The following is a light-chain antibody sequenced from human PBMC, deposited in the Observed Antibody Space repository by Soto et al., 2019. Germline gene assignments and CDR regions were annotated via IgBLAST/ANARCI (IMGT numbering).Light chain of an antibody. V-gene: IGKV3-20*01. CDR3: QQYGSSPFT. CDR1: QSVSSSY. J-gene: IGKJ3*01. Sequence: IVFTQSPGTRSLSPGERATLCCRASQSVSSSYLAWYQQKPGQAPRLLIYGASSRATGIPDRFSGSGSGTDFTLTISRLEPEDFAVYYCQQYGSSPFTFGPGTKVDIK. CDR2: GAS.